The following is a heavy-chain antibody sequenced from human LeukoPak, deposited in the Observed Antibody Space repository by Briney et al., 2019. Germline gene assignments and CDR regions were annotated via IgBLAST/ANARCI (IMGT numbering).Heavy chain of an antibody. CDR1: GFSVTTYH. V-gene: IGHV4-4*07. J-gene: IGHJ4*02. CDR2: VHASGTT. Sequence: SETLSLTCSVSGFSVTTYHWSWIRQPAGKGLEWIVRVHASGTTNYNPSLESRVTMSVDTSKNQLSLMLTSVTAADTAVYYCARDGLYSNGYSYFDYWGQGTLVTVSS. D-gene: IGHD3-22*01. CDR3: ARDGLYSNGYSYFDY.